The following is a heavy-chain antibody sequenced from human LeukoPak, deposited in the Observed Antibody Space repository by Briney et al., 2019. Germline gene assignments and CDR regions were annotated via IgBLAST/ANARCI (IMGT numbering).Heavy chain of an antibody. CDR1: GFTFSSYA. Sequence: GRSLRLSCAASGFTFSSYAMHWVRQAPGKGLEWVAVISYDGSNKYHADSVKGRFTISRDNSKDTLYLQMNSLRAEDTAVYYCARASSTSCPEWFDPWGQGTLVTVSS. CDR2: ISYDGSNK. CDR3: ARASSTSCPEWFDP. J-gene: IGHJ5*02. D-gene: IGHD2-2*01. V-gene: IGHV3-30-3*01.